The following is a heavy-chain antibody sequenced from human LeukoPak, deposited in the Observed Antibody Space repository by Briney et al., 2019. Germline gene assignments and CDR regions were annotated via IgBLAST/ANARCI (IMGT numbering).Heavy chain of an antibody. V-gene: IGHV5-51*01. CDR3: ARLLTKAFDI. J-gene: IGHJ3*02. CDR2: IYPGDSDT. Sequence: GESLKISCKGSGYSFTSHWIGWVRQMPGKGLEWMGIIYPGDSDTRYSPSFQGQVTISADKSISTAYLQWSSLKASDTATYYCARLLTKAFDIWGQGTMVSVSS. D-gene: IGHD1-1*01. CDR1: GYSFTSHW.